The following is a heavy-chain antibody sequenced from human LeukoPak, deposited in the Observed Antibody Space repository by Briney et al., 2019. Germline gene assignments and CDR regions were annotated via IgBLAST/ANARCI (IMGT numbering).Heavy chain of an antibody. CDR3: ARVGYYDSSGYYYHDAFDI. J-gene: IGHJ3*02. CDR1: GYSFTNYW. V-gene: IGHV5-51*01. D-gene: IGHD3-22*01. Sequence: GESLKISCKGSGYSFTNYWIGWVRQMPGKGLEWMGIIYPGDSDTRCSPSFQGQVTISADKSISTAYLQWSSLKASDTAMYYCARVGYYDSSGYYYHDAFDIWGQGTMVTVSS. CDR2: IYPGDSDT.